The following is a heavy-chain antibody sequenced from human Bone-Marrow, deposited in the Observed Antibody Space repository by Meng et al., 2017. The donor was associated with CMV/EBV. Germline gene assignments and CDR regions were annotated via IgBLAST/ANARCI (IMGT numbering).Heavy chain of an antibody. CDR2: ISSSSSYI. D-gene: IGHD3-22*01. CDR1: GFTFSSYS. V-gene: IGHV3-21*04. Sequence: GGSLRLSCAASGFTFSSYSMNWVRQAPGKGLEWVSSISSSSSYIYYADSVKGRFTISRDNSKNTLYLQMNSLRAEDTAVYYCAKDHYYDSRPYYYYYGMDVWGQGTTVTVSS. CDR3: AKDHYYDSRPYYYYYGMDV. J-gene: IGHJ6*02.